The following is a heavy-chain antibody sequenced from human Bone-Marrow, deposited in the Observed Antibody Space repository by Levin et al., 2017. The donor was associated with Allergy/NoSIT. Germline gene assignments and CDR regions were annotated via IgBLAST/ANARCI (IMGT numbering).Heavy chain of an antibody. J-gene: IGHJ6*02. CDR3: ASSGGAPYSSQRRNYYYYGMDV. CDR1: GFTFSSYG. Sequence: GGSLRLSCAASGFTFSSYGMHWVRQAPGKGLEWVAVISYDGSNKYYADSVKGRFTISRDNSKNTLYLQMNSLRAEDTAVYYCASSGGAPYSSQRRNYYYYGMDVWGQGTTVTVSS. D-gene: IGHD6-19*01. CDR2: ISYDGSNK. V-gene: IGHV3-30*03.